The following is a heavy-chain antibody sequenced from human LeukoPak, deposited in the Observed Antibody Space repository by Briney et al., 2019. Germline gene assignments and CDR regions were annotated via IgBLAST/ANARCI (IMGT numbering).Heavy chain of an antibody. D-gene: IGHD2-15*01. J-gene: IGHJ6*02. CDR2: INPNSGGT. CDR1: GYTFTGYY. CDR3: ARDLTVVVAATLYYYYGMDV. Sequence: ASVKVSCMAYGYTFTGYYMHWVRQAPGQGREWMGWINPNSGGTNYAQKFQGRVTMPRDTSISTAYMELSRLRSDDTAVYYCARDLTVVVAATLYYYYGMDVWGQGTTVTVSS. V-gene: IGHV1-2*02.